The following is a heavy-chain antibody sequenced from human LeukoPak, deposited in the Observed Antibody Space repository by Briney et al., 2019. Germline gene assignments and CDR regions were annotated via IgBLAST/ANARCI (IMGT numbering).Heavy chain of an antibody. V-gene: IGHV1-69*01. CDR1: GGTFSSYA. CDR2: IIPIFGTA. CDR3: AISITMVRGDDY. D-gene: IGHD3-10*01. Sequence: ASVKVSCKASGGTFSSYAISWVRQAPGQGLEWMGGIIPIFGTANYAQKFQGRVTITADESTSTAYMELSSLRSGDTAVYYCAISITMVRGDDYWGQGTLVTVSS. J-gene: IGHJ4*02.